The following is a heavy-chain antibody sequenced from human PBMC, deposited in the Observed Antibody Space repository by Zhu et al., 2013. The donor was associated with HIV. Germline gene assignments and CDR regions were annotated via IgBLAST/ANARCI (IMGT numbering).Heavy chain of an antibody. J-gene: IGHJ4*02. CDR3: ARDVFFLGSGSNY. CDR1: GGSFSGYY. CDR2: INHSGST. D-gene: IGHD3-10*01. V-gene: IGHV4-34*01. Sequence: QVQLQQWGAGLLKPSETLSLTCAVYGGSFSGYYWSWIRQPPGKGLEWIGEINHSGSTNYNPSLKSRVTISVDTSKNQFSLKLSSVTAADTAVYYCARDVFFLGSGSNYWGQGTLVTVSS.